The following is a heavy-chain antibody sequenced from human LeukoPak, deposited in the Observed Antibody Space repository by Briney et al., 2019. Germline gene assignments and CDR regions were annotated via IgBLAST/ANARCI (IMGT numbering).Heavy chain of an antibody. D-gene: IGHD3-9*01. CDR2: IGSSGSAI. CDR3: ARVVLRYFDWLVGGYFDY. J-gene: IGHJ4*02. V-gene: IGHV3-11*01. CDR1: GFTFSDYY. Sequence: GGSLRLSCAASGFTFSDYYMNWIRQAPGKGLEWVSYIGSSGSAIYYADSVKGRFTISRDNAKNSLYLQMNSLRAEDTAIYYCARVVLRYFDWLVGGYFDYWGQGTLVTVSS.